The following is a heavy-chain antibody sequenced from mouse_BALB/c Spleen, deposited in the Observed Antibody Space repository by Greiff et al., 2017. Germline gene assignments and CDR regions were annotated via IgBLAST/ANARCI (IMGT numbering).Heavy chain of an antibody. Sequence: EVMLVESGGGLVKPGGSLKLSCAASGFTFSSYAMSWVRQSPEKRLEWVAEISSGGSYTYYPDTVTGRFTISRDNAKNTLYLEMSSLRSEDTAMYYCARDSSGPFAYWGQGTLVTVAA. D-gene: IGHD3-1*01. CDR2: ISSGGSYT. CDR3: ARDSSGPFAY. J-gene: IGHJ3*01. V-gene: IGHV5-9-4*01. CDR1: GFTFSSYA.